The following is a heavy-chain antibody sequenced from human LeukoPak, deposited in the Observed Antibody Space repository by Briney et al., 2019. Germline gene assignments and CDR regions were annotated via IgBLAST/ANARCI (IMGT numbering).Heavy chain of an antibody. Sequence: GASVKVSCKASGYTFTSYGISWVRQAPGQGLEWMGWISAYNGNTNYAQRLQGRVTLTTDTSTGTAYMELRSLTSDDTAVYYCARETYSNILTGTDYWGPGTLVTVSS. V-gene: IGHV1-18*01. CDR3: ARETYSNILTGTDY. CDR2: ISAYNGNT. CDR1: GYTFTSYG. D-gene: IGHD3-9*01. J-gene: IGHJ4*02.